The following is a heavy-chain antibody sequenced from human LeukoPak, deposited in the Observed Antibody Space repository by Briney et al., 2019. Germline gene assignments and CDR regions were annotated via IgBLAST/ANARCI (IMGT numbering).Heavy chain of an antibody. CDR2: ISGSDGNT. V-gene: IGHV3-23*01. Sequence: GGSLRLSCAASGFIFSSYAMSWVRQAPGKGLEWVSTISGSDGNTFYAESVKGRFPISRDNSQNTLYLEMNSLRADDTAMYYCAKSRSSSSTSCYNYWGQGTLVTVSS. CDR1: GFIFSSYA. J-gene: IGHJ4*02. D-gene: IGHD2-2*02. CDR3: AKSRSSSSTSCYNY.